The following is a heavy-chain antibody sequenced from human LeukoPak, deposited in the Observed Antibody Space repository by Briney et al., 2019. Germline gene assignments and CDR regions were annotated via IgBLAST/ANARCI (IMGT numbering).Heavy chain of an antibody. Sequence: ASVKVSCKASGYTFTSYDISWVRQATGQGLEWMGWMNPNSGNTGYAQKFQGRVAMTRNTSISTAYMELSSLRSEDTAVYYCARVIAVAPGGFDPWGQGTLVTVSS. CDR1: GYTFTSYD. D-gene: IGHD6-19*01. CDR2: MNPNSGNT. V-gene: IGHV1-8*01. J-gene: IGHJ5*02. CDR3: ARVIAVAPGGFDP.